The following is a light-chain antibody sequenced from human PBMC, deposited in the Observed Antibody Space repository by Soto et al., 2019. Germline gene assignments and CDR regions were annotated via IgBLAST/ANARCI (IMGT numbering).Light chain of an antibody. Sequence: DIQMTQSPSTLSASIGDRVTITCRASQNINSWLAWYQQKPGQAPDLLIYKASTLDSGVPFRFSGSGSGTEFTLTISSLQSEDFAVYYCQQYNNWPPWTFGQGTKWIS. V-gene: IGKV1-5*03. CDR2: KAS. CDR1: QNINSW. CDR3: QQYNNWPPWT. J-gene: IGKJ1*01.